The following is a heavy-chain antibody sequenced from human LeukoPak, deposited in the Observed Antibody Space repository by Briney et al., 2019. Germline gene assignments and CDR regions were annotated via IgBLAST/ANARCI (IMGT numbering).Heavy chain of an antibody. CDR2: INHSGST. CDR1: GGSFSGYY. CDR3: ARLHLTTDFDY. J-gene: IGHJ4*02. Sequence: SETLSLTCAVYGGSFSGYYWSWIRQPPGKGLEWIGEINHSGSTNYNPSLKSRVTISVDTSKNQFSLKLSSVTAADTAVYYCARLHLTTDFDYWGQGTLVTVSS. V-gene: IGHV4-34*01. D-gene: IGHD4-11*01.